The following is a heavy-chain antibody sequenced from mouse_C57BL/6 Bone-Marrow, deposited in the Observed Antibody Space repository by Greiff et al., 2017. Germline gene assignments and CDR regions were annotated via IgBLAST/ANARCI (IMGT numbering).Heavy chain of an antibody. V-gene: IGHV1-76*01. D-gene: IGHD1-1*01. CDR1: GYTFTDYY. Sequence: VKLMESGAELVRPGASVKLSCKASGYTFTDYYINWVKQRPGQGLEWIARIYPGSGNTYYNEKFKGKATLTAEKSSSTAYMQLSSLTSEDSAVYFCARWADTGAYWGQGTLVTVSA. J-gene: IGHJ3*01. CDR3: ARWADTGAY. CDR2: IYPGSGNT.